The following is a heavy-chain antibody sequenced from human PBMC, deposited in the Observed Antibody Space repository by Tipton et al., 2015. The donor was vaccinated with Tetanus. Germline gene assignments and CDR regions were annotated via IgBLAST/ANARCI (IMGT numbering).Heavy chain of an antibody. CDR1: GGSISSPDHY. D-gene: IGHD5-24*01. CDR3: ARDRGFTTYNYFDP. J-gene: IGHJ5*02. V-gene: IGHV4-61*02. Sequence: TLSLTCTVSGGSISSPDHYWTWIRQPAGKGPEWIGRIYINGRNNYNPSLKSRVTMSIDTSKNQFSLNLRSVTAADTAVYYCARDRGFTTYNYFDPWGQGTLVTVSS. CDR2: IYINGRN.